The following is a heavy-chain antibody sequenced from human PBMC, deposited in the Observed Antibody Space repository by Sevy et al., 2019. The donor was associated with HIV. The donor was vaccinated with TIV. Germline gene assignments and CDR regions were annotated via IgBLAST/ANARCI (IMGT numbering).Heavy chain of an antibody. V-gene: IGHV4-59*01. CDR1: GGSISSDY. Sequence: SETLSLTCTVSGGSISSDYWSWIRQPPGKRLEWIGYIDYGGSTNYNPPLKSRVTISGDMSKSQFSLNLTSLTAADTAVYYCARVLSGRFYFDNWGQGTLVTVSS. J-gene: IGHJ4*02. CDR2: IDYGGST. D-gene: IGHD1-26*01. CDR3: ARVLSGRFYFDN.